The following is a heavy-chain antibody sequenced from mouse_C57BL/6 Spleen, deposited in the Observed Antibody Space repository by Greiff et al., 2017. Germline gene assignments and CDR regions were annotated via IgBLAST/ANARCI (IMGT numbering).Heavy chain of an antibody. CDR3: ARGDYGNYPWFAY. J-gene: IGHJ3*01. Sequence: QVQLQQSGAELARPGASVKLSCKASGYTFTSYGISWVKQRTGQGLEWIGEIYPRSGNTYSNEKFKGKATLTADKSSSTAYMELRSLTSEDSAVYFCARGDYGNYPWFAYWGQGTLVTVSA. CDR2: IYPRSGNT. D-gene: IGHD2-1*01. V-gene: IGHV1-81*01. CDR1: GYTFTSYG.